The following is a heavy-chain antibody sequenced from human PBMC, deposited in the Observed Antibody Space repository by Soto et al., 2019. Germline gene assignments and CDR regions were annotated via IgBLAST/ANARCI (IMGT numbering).Heavy chain of an antibody. V-gene: IGHV3-30-3*01. CDR1: AFTLSKFA. Sequence: QVQLVESGGGVVQPGRSLRLSCAASAFTLSKFAMHWVRQAPGKGLEWVAVTSKDGINTYYADSVKGRFTISRDNSKSTIYLQMNRLRTEDTALYYCARGNIDVWGQGTTVTVSS. J-gene: IGHJ6*02. CDR2: TSKDGINT. D-gene: IGHD1-1*01. CDR3: ARGNIDV.